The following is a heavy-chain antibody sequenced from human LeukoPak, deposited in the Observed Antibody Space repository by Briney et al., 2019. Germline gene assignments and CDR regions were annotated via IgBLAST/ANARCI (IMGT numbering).Heavy chain of an antibody. CDR1: GFTSSGSA. Sequence: PGGSLKLSCAASGFTSSGSAMHWVRQASWKGLEWVGRIRSKANSYATAYAASVKGRFTISRDDSKNTAYLQMNSLKTEDTAVYYCTSSIAAAGNYYYGMDVWGQGTTVTVSS. J-gene: IGHJ6*02. V-gene: IGHV3-73*01. D-gene: IGHD6-13*01. CDR2: IRSKANSYAT. CDR3: TSSIAAAGNYYYGMDV.